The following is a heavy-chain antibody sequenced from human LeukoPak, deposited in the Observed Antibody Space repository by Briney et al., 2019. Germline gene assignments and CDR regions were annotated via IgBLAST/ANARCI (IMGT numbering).Heavy chain of an antibody. V-gene: IGHV3-74*01. CDR3: VSFYETY. Sequence: GGSLRLSCAASGNHWMHWVRQVPGKGLVWVSHINSDGSWTSYADSVKGRFTISKDNAKNTVYLQMNSLRAEDTAVYYCVSFYETYWGRGTLVTVSS. J-gene: IGHJ4*02. CDR2: INSDGSWT. D-gene: IGHD2/OR15-2a*01. CDR1: GNHW.